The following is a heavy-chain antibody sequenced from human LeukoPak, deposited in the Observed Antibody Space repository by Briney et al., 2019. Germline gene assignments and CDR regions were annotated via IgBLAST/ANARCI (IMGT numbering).Heavy chain of an antibody. CDR1: GSTFSSYE. CDR2: ISSGGSTI. CDR3: ARAVGYSGFSDY. V-gene: IGHV3-48*03. J-gene: IGHJ4*02. D-gene: IGHD5-12*01. Sequence: PGGSLRLSCAASGSTFSSYEMNWVRQAPGKGLEWVSYISSGGSTIYYADSVRGRFTISRDNAKNSLYLQMNSLRAEDTAVYYCARAVGYSGFSDYWGQGTLVTVSS.